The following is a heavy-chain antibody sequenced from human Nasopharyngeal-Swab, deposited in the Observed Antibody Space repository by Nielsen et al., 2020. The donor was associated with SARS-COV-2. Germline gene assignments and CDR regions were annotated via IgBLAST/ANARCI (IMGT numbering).Heavy chain of an antibody. CDR3: AREAPIGYCSSTSCHTGNAFDI. Sequence: GGSLRLSCAASGFTFSSYWMSWVRQAPGKGLEWVANIKQDGSEKYYVDSVKGRFTISRDNAKNSLYLQMNSLRAEDTAVYYCAREAPIGYCSSTSCHTGNAFDIWGQGTMVTVSS. CDR1: GFTFSSYW. J-gene: IGHJ3*02. CDR2: IKQDGSEK. V-gene: IGHV3-7*01. D-gene: IGHD2-2*02.